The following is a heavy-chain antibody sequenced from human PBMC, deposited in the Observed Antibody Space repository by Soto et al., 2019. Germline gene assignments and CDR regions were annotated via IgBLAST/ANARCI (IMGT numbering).Heavy chain of an antibody. CDR3: ARPRSITIFGVVTSNWFDP. D-gene: IGHD3-3*01. Sequence: SETLSLTCTVSGGSISSGGYYWSWIRQHPGKGLEWIGYIYYSGSTYYNPSLKSRVTISVDTSKNQFSLKLSSVTAADTAVYYCARPRSITIFGVVTSNWFDPWGQGTLVTVSS. J-gene: IGHJ5*02. V-gene: IGHV4-31*03. CDR2: IYYSGST. CDR1: GGSISSGGYY.